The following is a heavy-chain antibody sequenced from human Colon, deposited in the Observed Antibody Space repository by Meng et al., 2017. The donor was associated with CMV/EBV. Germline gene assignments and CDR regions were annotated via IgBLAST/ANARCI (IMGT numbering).Heavy chain of an antibody. CDR3: ARDLTTLTIHGGGDGY. J-gene: IGHJ4*02. CDR2: IRSDGHKT. D-gene: IGHD3-3*01. CDR1: GFNFSFFW. V-gene: IGHV3-30*02. Sequence: GGSLRLSCGVSGFNFSFFWMTWVRQAPGKGLEWVAFIRSDGHKTDYVDSVKGRFTASRDNSKNTLFLQMNSLRSEDTAVYFCARDLTTLTIHGGGDGYWGRGTPVTVSS.